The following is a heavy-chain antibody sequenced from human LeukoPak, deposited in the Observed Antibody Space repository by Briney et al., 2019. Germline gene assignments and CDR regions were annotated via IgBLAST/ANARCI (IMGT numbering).Heavy chain of an antibody. V-gene: IGHV1-18*01. J-gene: IGHJ5*02. CDR3: ARVGISSPENWFDP. Sequence: ASVKVSCKASGYTFTSYGISWVRQAPGQGLEWMGWISAYNGNTNYAQKLQGRVTMTTDTSTSTAYMELRSLRSDDTAVYYYARVGISSPENWFDPWGQGTLVTVSS. CDR2: ISAYNGNT. D-gene: IGHD1-26*01. CDR1: GYTFTSYG.